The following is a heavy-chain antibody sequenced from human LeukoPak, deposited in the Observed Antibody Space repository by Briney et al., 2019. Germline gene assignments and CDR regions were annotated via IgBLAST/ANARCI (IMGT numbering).Heavy chain of an antibody. V-gene: IGHV3-23*01. J-gene: IGHJ4*02. CDR1: GFTFSSYA. Sequence: GGSLRLSRAASGFTFSSYAVSWVRQAPGKGLEWVSSISGSGGSTYSADSVKGRFTISRDNSKNTLYLQMSSLRAEDTALYYCAKERSCTNDICHGDFDYWGPGTLVTVSS. CDR3: AKERSCTNDICHGDFDY. D-gene: IGHD2-8*01. CDR2: ISGSGGST.